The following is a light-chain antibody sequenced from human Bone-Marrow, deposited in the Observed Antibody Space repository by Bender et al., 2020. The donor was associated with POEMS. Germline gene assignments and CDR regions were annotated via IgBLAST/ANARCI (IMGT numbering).Light chain of an antibody. V-gene: IGLV6-57*02. Sequence: FTLTQPHSVSASPGKTVTISCTGSSGSIASNYVQWFQQRPGSAPTTVIHEEDERPSGVPDRFSCIIDRASNPASLTISGLKTEDEADYYCQSYDSSDHVVFGGGTKLTVL. CDR1: SGSIASNY. CDR3: QSYDSSDHVV. J-gene: IGLJ2*01. CDR2: EED.